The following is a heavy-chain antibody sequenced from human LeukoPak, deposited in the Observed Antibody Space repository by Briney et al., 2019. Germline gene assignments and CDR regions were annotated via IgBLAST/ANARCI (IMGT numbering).Heavy chain of an antibody. V-gene: IGHV4-39*07. J-gene: IGHJ4*02. D-gene: IGHD6-19*01. CDR3: ARDPGEQWPNYYFDY. CDR2: IYYSGST. Sequence: SETLSLTCTVSGGSISSSSYYWGWIRQPPGKGLEWIGSIYYSGSTYYNPSLKSRVTISVDTSKNQFSLKLSSVTAADTAVYYCARDPGEQWPNYYFDYWGQGTLVTVSS. CDR1: GGSISSSSYY.